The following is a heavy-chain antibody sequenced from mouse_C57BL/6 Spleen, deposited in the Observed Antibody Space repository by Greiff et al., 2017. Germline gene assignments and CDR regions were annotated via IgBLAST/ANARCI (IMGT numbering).Heavy chain of an antibody. Sequence: QVQLKQSGAELVRPGSSVKLSCKASGYTFTSYWMDWVKQRPGQGLEWIGEIDPSDSYTNYNQKFKGKSTLTVDKSSSTAYMQLSSLTSEDSAVYYCARGYYSNYRKAWFAYWGQGTLVTVSA. D-gene: IGHD2-5*01. J-gene: IGHJ3*01. CDR3: ARGYYSNYRKAWFAY. CDR1: GYTFTSYW. V-gene: IGHV1-69*01. CDR2: IDPSDSYT.